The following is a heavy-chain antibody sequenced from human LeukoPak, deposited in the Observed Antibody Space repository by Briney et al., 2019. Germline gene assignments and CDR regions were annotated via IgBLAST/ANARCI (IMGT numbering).Heavy chain of an antibody. D-gene: IGHD3-10*01. Sequence: KAGGSLRLSCAASGFTFSDYYMSWIRQAPGKGLEWVSYISSSGSTIYYADSVKGRFTISRDNAENSLYLQMNSLRAEDTAVYYCARVEARYYGSGSYYNVWTFDYWGQGTLVTVSS. CDR1: GFTFSDYY. V-gene: IGHV3-11*01. CDR2: ISSSGSTI. J-gene: IGHJ4*02. CDR3: ARVEARYYGSGSYYNVWTFDY.